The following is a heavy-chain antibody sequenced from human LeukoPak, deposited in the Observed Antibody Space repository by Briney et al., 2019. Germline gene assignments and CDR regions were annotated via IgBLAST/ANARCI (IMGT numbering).Heavy chain of an antibody. CDR3: ARLSQDDYGVIGGDY. V-gene: IGHV4-39*07. Sequence: KPSETLSLTCTVSGVSISSSSYYWGWIRQPPGKGLEWIGSIYYSGSTYYNPSLKSRVTISVDTSKNQFSLKLSSVTAADAAVYYCARLSQDDYGVIGGDYWGQGTLVTVSS. CDR1: GVSISSSSYY. CDR2: IYYSGST. J-gene: IGHJ4*02. D-gene: IGHD4-17*01.